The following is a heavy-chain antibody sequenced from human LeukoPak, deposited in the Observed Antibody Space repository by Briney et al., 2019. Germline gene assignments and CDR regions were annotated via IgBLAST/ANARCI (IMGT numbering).Heavy chain of an antibody. J-gene: IGHJ6*03. V-gene: IGHV3-23*01. Sequence: GGSLRLSCAASGFPFSSYAMSWARQAPGKGLEWVSAISGSGGSTYYADSVKGRFTISRDNSKNTLYLQMNSLRAEDTAVYYCAKDEISQKYYYYYMDVWGKGATVTVSS. CDR1: GFPFSSYA. CDR2: ISGSGGST. D-gene: IGHD2/OR15-2a*01. CDR3: AKDEISQKYYYYYMDV.